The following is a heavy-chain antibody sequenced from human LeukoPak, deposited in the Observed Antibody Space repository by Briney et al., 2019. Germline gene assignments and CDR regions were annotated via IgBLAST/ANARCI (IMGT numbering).Heavy chain of an antibody. D-gene: IGHD2-15*01. CDR1: GGSFSDYY. J-gene: IGHJ4*02. CDR3: ARDGGYCGDGGCYTDY. Sequence: SETLSLTCAVYGGSFSDYYWAWVRQSPGKGLEWIGQVSHTGSTNNNPSLKSRVRISADTSKNQYSLRLSSVTAADTAVYYCARDGGYCGDGGCYTDYWSQGTLVTVSS. V-gene: IGHV4-34*01. CDR2: VSHTGST.